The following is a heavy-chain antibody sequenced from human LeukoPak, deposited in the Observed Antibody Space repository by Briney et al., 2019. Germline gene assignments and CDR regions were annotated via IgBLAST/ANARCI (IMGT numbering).Heavy chain of an antibody. CDR3: ARDDGYSYGTGGLY. D-gene: IGHD5-18*01. Sequence: XXSCKASGGTFSSYTISWVRQAPGQGLEWMGRIIPILGIANYAQKFQGRVTITADKSTSTAYMELSSLRSEDTAVYYCARDDGYSYGTGGLYWGQGTLVTVSS. CDR1: GGTFSSYT. CDR2: IIPILGIA. J-gene: IGHJ4*02. V-gene: IGHV1-69*04.